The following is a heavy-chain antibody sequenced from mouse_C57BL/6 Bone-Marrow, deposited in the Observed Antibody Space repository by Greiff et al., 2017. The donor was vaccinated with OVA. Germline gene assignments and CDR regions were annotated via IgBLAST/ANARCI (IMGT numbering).Heavy chain of an antibody. J-gene: IGHJ3*01. V-gene: IGHV1-80*01. CDR3: ARKEYYYGSSGFAY. Sequence: VQLQQSGAEPVKPGASVKISCKASGYAFSSYWMNWVKQRPGKGLEWIGQIYPGDGDTNYNGKFKGKATLTADKSSSTAYMQLSSLTSEDSAVYFCARKEYYYGSSGFAYWGQGTLVTVSA. CDR1: GYAFSSYW. D-gene: IGHD1-1*01. CDR2: IYPGDGDT.